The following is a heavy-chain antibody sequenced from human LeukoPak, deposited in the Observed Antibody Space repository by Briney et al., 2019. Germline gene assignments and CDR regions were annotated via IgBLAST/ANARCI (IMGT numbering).Heavy chain of an antibody. J-gene: IGHJ4*02. V-gene: IGHV1-46*01. Sequence: GASVKVSCKASGYTFTSYYMHWVRQAPGQGLEWMGIINPSGGSTSYAQKFQGRVTMTKDTSTSTVYMELSSLRSEDTAVYYCARLSQVRGFDYWGQGTLVTVSS. D-gene: IGHD3-10*01. CDR2: INPSGGST. CDR1: GYTFTSYY. CDR3: ARLSQVRGFDY.